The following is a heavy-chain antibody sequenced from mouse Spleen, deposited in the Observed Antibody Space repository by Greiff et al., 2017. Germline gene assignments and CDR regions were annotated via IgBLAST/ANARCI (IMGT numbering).Heavy chain of an antibody. D-gene: IGHD2-10*01. Sequence: EVQRVESGAELVKPGASVKLSCTASGFNIKDYYMHWVKQRTEQGLEWIGRIDPEDGETKYAPKFQGKATITADTSSNTAYLQLSSLTSEDTAVYYCAREAYYGNYDWYFDVWGAGTTVTVSS. CDR1: GFNIKDYY. CDR2: IDPEDGET. J-gene: IGHJ1*01. CDR3: AREAYYGNYDWYFDV. V-gene: IGHV14-2*01.